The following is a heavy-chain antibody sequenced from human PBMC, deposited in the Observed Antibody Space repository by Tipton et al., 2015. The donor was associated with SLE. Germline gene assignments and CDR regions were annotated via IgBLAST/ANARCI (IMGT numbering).Heavy chain of an antibody. Sequence: SLRLSCVVSGFTFSNTNYNMNWVRQAPGKGLEWVSSISASSSYIYYTDSVRGRFTISRDNTKNSLYLQMDSLGAEDTAVYYCARSDGGYWGQGTLVTVSS. V-gene: IGHV3-21*01. J-gene: IGHJ4*02. CDR1: GFTFSNTNYN. D-gene: IGHD3-16*01. CDR3: ARSDGGY. CDR2: ISASSSYI.